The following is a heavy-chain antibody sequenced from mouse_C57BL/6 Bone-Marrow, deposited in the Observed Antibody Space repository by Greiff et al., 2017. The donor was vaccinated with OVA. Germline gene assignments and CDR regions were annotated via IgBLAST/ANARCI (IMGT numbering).Heavy chain of an antibody. CDR1: GYTFTSYW. D-gene: IGHD1-1*01. J-gene: IGHJ1*03. V-gene: IGHV1-50*01. Sequence: QVQLQQPGAELVKPGASVKLSCKASGYTFTSYWMQWVKQRPGQGLEWIGEIDPSDSYTNYNQKFKGKATLTVYTSSSTSYMQLSSLTSEDSAVYYCAIPYYGSSYWYFDVWGTGTTVTVSS. CDR2: IDPSDSYT. CDR3: AIPYYGSSYWYFDV.